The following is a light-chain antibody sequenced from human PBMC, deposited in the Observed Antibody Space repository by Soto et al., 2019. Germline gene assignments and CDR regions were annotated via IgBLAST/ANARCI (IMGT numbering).Light chain of an antibody. J-gene: IGKJ1*01. V-gene: IGKV3-15*01. Sequence: EIVMTQSPATLSVSPGERATLSCRASQSVSSNLAWYQQKPGQAPRLLIYRASTRATGIPASFSGSGSGTEFTLTISSLQSEDFAVYYCQQYNNWPQTFGQGTKVEIK. CDR1: QSVSSN. CDR3: QQYNNWPQT. CDR2: RAS.